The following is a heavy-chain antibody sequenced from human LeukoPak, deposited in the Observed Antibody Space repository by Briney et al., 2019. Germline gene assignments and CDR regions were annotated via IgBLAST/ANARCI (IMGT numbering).Heavy chain of an antibody. CDR2: IYYTGNT. CDR1: GDSISTSKSY. J-gene: IGHJ6*03. CDR3: ASLGSGWTNYYYYYMDV. D-gene: IGHD6-19*01. V-gene: IGHV4-39*07. Sequence: SDTLSLTRTVSGDSISTSKSYWGWIRQPPLKGLEWIGSIYYTGNTYYNASLKSRVTISVDTSKNQFSLKLSSVTAADTAVYYCASLGSGWTNYYYYYMDVWGKGTTVTVSS.